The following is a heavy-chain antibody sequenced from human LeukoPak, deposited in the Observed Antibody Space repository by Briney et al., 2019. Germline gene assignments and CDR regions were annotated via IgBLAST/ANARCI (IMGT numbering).Heavy chain of an antibody. CDR3: AKGWKRSGSKESDAFDI. J-gene: IGHJ3*02. Sequence: GGSLRLSCAASGFTFSSYAMSWVRQAPGKGLEWVSAISGSGGSTYYADSVKGRFTISSDNSKNTLYLQMNSLRAEDTAIYYCAKGWKRSGSKESDAFDIWGQGTMVTVSS. V-gene: IGHV3-23*01. D-gene: IGHD1-26*01. CDR1: GFTFSSYA. CDR2: ISGSGGST.